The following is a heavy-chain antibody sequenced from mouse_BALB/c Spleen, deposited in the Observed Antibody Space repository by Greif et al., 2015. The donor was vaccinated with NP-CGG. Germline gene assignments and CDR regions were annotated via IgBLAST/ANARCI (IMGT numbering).Heavy chain of an antibody. D-gene: IGHD1-1*02. J-gene: IGHJ3*01. Sequence: VKLQESGAELVMPGASVKMSCKASGYTFTDYWMHWVKQRPGQGLEWIGAIDTSDSYTSYNQKFKGKATLTVDESSSTAYMQLSSLTSEDSAVYYCARGGYGQKGGFAYWGQGTLVTVSA. CDR2: IDTSDSYT. CDR1: GYTFTDYW. V-gene: IGHV1-69*01. CDR3: ARGGYGQKGGFAY.